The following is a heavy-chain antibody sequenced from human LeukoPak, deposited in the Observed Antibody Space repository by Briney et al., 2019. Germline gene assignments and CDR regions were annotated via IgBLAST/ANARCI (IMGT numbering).Heavy chain of an antibody. J-gene: IGHJ5*02. Sequence: PSETLSLTCTVSGGSLNDYYWSWIRQPPGKGLEWIASFYYSGSTAYNPSLTSRATISLDTSKNQVSLNLNSVTAADTAVYYCARNGRDGSGYSSNWFDPWGQGTLVTVSS. V-gene: IGHV4-59*01. CDR2: FYYSGST. CDR3: ARNGRDGSGYSSNWFDP. CDR1: GGSLNDYY. D-gene: IGHD3-22*01.